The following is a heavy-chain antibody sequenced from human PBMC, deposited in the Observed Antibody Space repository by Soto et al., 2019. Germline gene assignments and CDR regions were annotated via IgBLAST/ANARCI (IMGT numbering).Heavy chain of an antibody. D-gene: IGHD3-3*02. V-gene: IGHV3-33*01. CDR1: GFTFSSYG. CDR2: IWYDGSNK. J-gene: IGHJ6*03. Sequence: GGSLRLSCAASGFTFSSYGMHWVRQAPGKGLEWVAVIWYDGSNKYYADSVKGRFTISRDNSKNTLYLQMNSLRAEDTAVYYCARVRPHFQPNNPTNYYYYYMDVWGKGTTVTVSS. CDR3: ARVRPHFQPNNPTNYYYYYMDV.